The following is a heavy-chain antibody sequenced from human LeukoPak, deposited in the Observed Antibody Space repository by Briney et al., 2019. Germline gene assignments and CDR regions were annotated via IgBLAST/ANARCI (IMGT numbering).Heavy chain of an antibody. CDR2: IYASGST. Sequence: SQTLSLTCTVSGGSISSGSFFWSWIRQPAGKGLEWIGRIYASGSTNYNPSLESRVTVSVDTSKNQFSLKLSSVTAADTAVYYCANGPPPCYGGDCLHYWGQGTLVTVSS. CDR1: GGSISSGSFF. J-gene: IGHJ4*02. D-gene: IGHD2-21*01. V-gene: IGHV4-61*02. CDR3: ANGPPPCYGGDCLHY.